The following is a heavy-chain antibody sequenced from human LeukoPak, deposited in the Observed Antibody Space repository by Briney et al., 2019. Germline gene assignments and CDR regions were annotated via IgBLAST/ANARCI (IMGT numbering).Heavy chain of an antibody. CDR1: GFTVSNS. D-gene: IGHD6-6*01. Sequence: GGSLRLSCTVSGFTVSNSMSWVRQAPGKGLEWVSFIYSDNTHYADSVKGRFTISTHNAKNSLYLQLTSLRAEDTAVYYCARGSGGQQLIRGYYYMDVWGKGTTVTVSS. V-gene: IGHV3-53*01. J-gene: IGHJ6*03. CDR3: ARGSGGQQLIRGYYYMDV. CDR2: IYSDNT.